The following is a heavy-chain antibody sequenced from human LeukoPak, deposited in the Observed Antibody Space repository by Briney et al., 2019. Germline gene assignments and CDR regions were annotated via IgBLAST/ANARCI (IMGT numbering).Heavy chain of an antibody. Sequence: GGSLRLSCAASGFTFNDYYMSWIRQAPGKGLEWLSYINIGGTNTHYADSVKGRLTISRDNAKKSLYLGMNNLRAEDTAVYYCATDGAGFDTWGQGVLVTVSS. V-gene: IGHV3-11*01. CDR3: ATDGAGFDT. CDR1: GFTFNDYY. J-gene: IGHJ5*02. CDR2: INIGGTNT.